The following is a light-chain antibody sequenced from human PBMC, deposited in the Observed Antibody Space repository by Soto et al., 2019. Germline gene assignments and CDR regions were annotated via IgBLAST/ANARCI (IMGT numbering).Light chain of an antibody. V-gene: IGKV1-5*03. CDR2: KAS. CDR1: QTIFSW. J-gene: IGKJ2*03. CDR3: QQYNSFPYS. Sequence: IQMTQSPSTLSASVGDRVSITCRASQTIFSWLAWYQQKPGKAPKLLIYKASSLESGVPSRYSGSRSGTKFTLTISGLQPVNFGTYYCQQYNSFPYSFGKGTRLEI.